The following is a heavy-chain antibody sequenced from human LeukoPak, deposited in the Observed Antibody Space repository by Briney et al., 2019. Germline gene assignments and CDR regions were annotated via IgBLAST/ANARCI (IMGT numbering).Heavy chain of an antibody. D-gene: IGHD3-10*01. V-gene: IGHV1-24*01. CDR1: GYTLTELS. CDR3: ARLAQMTLVRGQSYYYHSMDV. CDR2: FDPEDGET. Sequence: ASVKVSCKVSGYTLTELSMHWVRQAPGKGLEWMGGFDPEDGETIYAQKFQGRVTMTEDTSTDTAYMELSSLRSEDTAVYYCARLAQMTLVRGQSYYYHSMDVWGQGTTVTVSS. J-gene: IGHJ6*02.